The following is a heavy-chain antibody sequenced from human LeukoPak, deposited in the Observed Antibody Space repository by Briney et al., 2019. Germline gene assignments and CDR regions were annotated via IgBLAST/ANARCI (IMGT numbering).Heavy chain of an antibody. J-gene: IGHJ4*02. D-gene: IGHD5-12*01. V-gene: IGHV3-30*18. Sequence: GGSLRLSCAASGFTFSSYGMHWVRQAPGKGLEWVGVISYDGSNKYYADSVKGRFTISRDNSKNTLYLQMNSLRAEDTAVYYCAKSGEMATMLYYFDYWGQGTLVTVSS. CDR1: GFTFSSYG. CDR2: ISYDGSNK. CDR3: AKSGEMATMLYYFDY.